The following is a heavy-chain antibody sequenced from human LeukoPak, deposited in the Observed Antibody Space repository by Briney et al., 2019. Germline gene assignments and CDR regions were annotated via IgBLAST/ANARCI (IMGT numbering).Heavy chain of an antibody. Sequence: SETLSLTCAVYGGSFSGYHWSWIRQPPGKGLEWIGEINHSGSTNYNPSLKSRVTISVDTSKNQFSLKLSSVTAADTAVYYCARGGGSYWNYWGQGTLVTVSS. CDR2: INHSGST. J-gene: IGHJ4*02. CDR3: ARGGGSYWNY. V-gene: IGHV4-34*01. D-gene: IGHD1-26*01. CDR1: GGSFSGYH.